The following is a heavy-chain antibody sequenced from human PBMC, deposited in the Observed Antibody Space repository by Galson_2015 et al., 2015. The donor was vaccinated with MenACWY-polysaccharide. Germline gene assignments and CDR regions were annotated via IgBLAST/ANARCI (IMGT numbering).Heavy chain of an antibody. J-gene: IGHJ4*02. CDR1: DYSIRSGYF. CDR2: IFHSGTT. D-gene: IGHD1-26*01. CDR3: ARVEKCSGSFYILY. Sequence: SETLSLTCAVSDYSIRSGYFWGWIRQPPGKGLEWIASIFHSGTTYYNPSLKSRVTISVDTSKNQFSLKLSSVTAADTAVYYCARVEKCSGSFYILYWGQGTLVTVSA. V-gene: IGHV4-38-2*01.